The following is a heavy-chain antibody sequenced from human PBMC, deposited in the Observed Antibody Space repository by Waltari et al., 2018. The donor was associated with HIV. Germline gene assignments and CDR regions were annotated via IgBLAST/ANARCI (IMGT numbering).Heavy chain of an antibody. CDR3: ARHAKSYYYGSGSYITGANWFDP. Sequence: QLQLQESGPGLVKPSETLSLTCTVSGGSISSSSYYWGWIRQPPGKGLEWIGSIYYSCRTYYNPSLKSRVTISVDTSKNQFSLKLSSVTAADTAVYYCARHAKSYYYGSGSYITGANWFDPWGQGTLVTVSS. V-gene: IGHV4-39*01. CDR1: GGSISSSSYY. J-gene: IGHJ5*02. D-gene: IGHD3-10*01. CDR2: IYYSCRT.